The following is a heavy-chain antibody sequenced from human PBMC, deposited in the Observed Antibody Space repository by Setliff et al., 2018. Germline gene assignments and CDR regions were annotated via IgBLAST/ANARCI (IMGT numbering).Heavy chain of an antibody. CDR1: GFDFGDYS. V-gene: IGHV3-49*04. CDR3: ARSGLGGSPQYFFDS. J-gene: IGHJ4*02. CDR2: IRSRDFDGTP. Sequence: PGGSLRLSCTTSGFDFGDYSLNWVRQAPGKGLEWIGFIRSRDFDGTPQYAPSVKGRFVISRDDSKGIAYLQMNSLESEDTAMYYCARSGLGGSPQYFFDSWGQGTLVTVSS. D-gene: IGHD2-15*01.